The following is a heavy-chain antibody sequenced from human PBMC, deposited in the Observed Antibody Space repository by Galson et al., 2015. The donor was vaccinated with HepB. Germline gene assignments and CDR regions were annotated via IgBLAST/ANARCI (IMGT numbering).Heavy chain of an antibody. V-gene: IGHV3-11*04. D-gene: IGHD3-10*01. Sequence: SLRLSCAASGFTFSDYYMSWIRQAPGKGLEWVSYISSSSTLIYDADSVKGRFTISRDNAKNSLYLQMNSLRVEDTAVYYCAREIGSSRSGRYRDYWGQGTLVTVSS. CDR2: ISSSSTLI. J-gene: IGHJ4*02. CDR3: AREIGSSRSGRYRDY. CDR1: GFTFSDYY.